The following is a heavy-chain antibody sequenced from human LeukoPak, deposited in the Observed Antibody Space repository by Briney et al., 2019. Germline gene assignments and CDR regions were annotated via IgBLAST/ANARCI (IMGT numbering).Heavy chain of an antibody. D-gene: IGHD5-12*01. CDR2: ISSSGSTL. CDR1: GFTFSSYE. V-gene: IGHV3-48*03. CDR3: AGERGGYGFY. Sequence: GGSLRLSCAASGFTFSSYELNWVRQSPGKGLEWISYISSSGSTLYYADSVKGRFTISRDDAKNSLYLQMNSLRGDDTAMYYCAGERGGYGFYWGQGTLVTVSS. J-gene: IGHJ4*02.